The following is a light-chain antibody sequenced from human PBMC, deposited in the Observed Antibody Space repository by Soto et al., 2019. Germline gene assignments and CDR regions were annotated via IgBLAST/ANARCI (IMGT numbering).Light chain of an antibody. CDR1: QVISPF. CDR2: AAS. CDR3: QKYNSVPFT. V-gene: IGKV1-27*01. J-gene: IGKJ4*01. Sequence: IQMTQSPSSLSASVGDRVTITCRASQVISPFLAWYQQKPGKEPNLLIYAASTLPSGVPSRFSGSGSGTDFTLTISSLQSEDVATYYCQKYNSVPFTFGGGTKLEIK.